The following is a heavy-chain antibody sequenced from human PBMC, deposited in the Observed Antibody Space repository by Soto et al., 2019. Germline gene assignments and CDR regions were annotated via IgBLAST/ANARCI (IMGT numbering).Heavy chain of an antibody. D-gene: IGHD3-22*01. V-gene: IGHV1-46*01. CDR2: INPSGGST. Sequence: ASVKVSCKASGYTFTSYYMHWVRQAPGQGLEWMGIINPSGGSTSYAQKFQGRVTMTRDTSTSTVYMELSSLRSEDTAVYYCARDRGRLSTGYRYYYYYGMDVWGQGTTVTVSS. CDR1: GYTFTSYY. CDR3: ARDRGRLSTGYRYYYYYGMDV. J-gene: IGHJ6*02.